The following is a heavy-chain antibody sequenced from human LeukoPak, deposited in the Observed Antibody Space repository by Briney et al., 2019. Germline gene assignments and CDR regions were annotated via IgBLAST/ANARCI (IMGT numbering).Heavy chain of an antibody. Sequence: GGSLRLSCAASGSTFSSYTMNWVRQAPGKGLEWVSYISSSSSTIYYADSVKGRFTISRDNAKNSLYLQMNSLRAEDTAVYYCARGGGRYGDYWGQGTLVTVSS. CDR3: ARGGGRYGDY. CDR2: ISSSSSTI. D-gene: IGHD5-18*01. J-gene: IGHJ4*02. V-gene: IGHV3-48*01. CDR1: GSTFSSYT.